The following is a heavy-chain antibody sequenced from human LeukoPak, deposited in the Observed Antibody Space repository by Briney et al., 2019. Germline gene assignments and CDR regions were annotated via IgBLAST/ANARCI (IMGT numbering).Heavy chain of an antibody. Sequence: GGSLRLSCAASGFTFSSYEMNWVRQAPGKGLEWVSYISSSGSTIYYADSVKGRFTISRDNAKNSLYLQMNSLRAEDTAVYYCARFYDISDYWGQGTLVTVSS. V-gene: IGHV3-48*03. J-gene: IGHJ4*02. CDR2: ISSSGSTI. CDR1: GFTFSSYE. CDR3: ARFYDISDY. D-gene: IGHD3-9*01.